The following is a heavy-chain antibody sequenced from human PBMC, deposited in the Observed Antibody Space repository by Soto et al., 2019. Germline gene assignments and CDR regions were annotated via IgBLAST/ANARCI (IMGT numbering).Heavy chain of an antibody. CDR2: INRDVSER. D-gene: IGHD3-10*01. Sequence: EVQLVESGGDLVQPGGSLRLSCAASGFSFSSYWMSWVRQAPGKGLEWVANINRDVSERYHIDSVQGRFSISRDHAKNSLYPQMNSLRAEDTAVYYCAIDYLLRGMANWFDPWGQGTLVTVSS. V-gene: IGHV3-7*05. J-gene: IGHJ5*02. CDR3: AIDYLLRGMANWFDP. CDR1: GFSFSSYW.